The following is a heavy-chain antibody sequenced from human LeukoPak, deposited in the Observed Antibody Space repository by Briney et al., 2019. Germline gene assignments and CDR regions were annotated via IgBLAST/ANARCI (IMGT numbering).Heavy chain of an antibody. Sequence: ASVKVSCKASGYTFTRYDINWVRQPTGQGLDWMGWSNPNSCNTGYAQKFQGRATMTRNTSISTAYMELSSLRSEDTAVYYCARGRGRAFDIWGQGTMVTVSS. CDR1: GYTFTRYD. V-gene: IGHV1-8*01. CDR2: SNPNSCNT. J-gene: IGHJ3*02. CDR3: ARGRGRAFDI.